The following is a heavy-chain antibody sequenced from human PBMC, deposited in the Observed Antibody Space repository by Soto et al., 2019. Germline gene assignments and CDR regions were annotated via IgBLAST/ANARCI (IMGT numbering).Heavy chain of an antibody. Sequence: SETLSLTCTVSGGSISSGDYYWSWIRQPPGKGLEWIGYIYYSGSTYYNPSLKSRVTISVDTSKNQFSLKLSSVTAADTAVYYCARRNGGNSDYYYGMDVWGQGTTVTVSS. CDR2: IYYSGST. J-gene: IGHJ6*02. D-gene: IGHD2-21*02. CDR3: ARRNGGNSDYYYGMDV. V-gene: IGHV4-30-4*01. CDR1: GGSISSGDYY.